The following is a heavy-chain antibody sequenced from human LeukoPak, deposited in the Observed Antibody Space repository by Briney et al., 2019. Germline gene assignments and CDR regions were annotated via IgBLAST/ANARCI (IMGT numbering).Heavy chain of an antibody. D-gene: IGHD3-22*01. V-gene: IGHV3-23*01. CDR2: ISASGISA. CDR3: AKGYYDSAEGHFDH. CDR1: GFTFGSYA. Sequence: GGSLRLSCAASGFTFGSYAMSWVRQAPGKGLEGVSAISASGISAYYADSVKGRFTISRDKSENTLYLRMNSLRAEDTAVYYCAKGYYDSAEGHFDHWGQGTLVTVSS. J-gene: IGHJ5*02.